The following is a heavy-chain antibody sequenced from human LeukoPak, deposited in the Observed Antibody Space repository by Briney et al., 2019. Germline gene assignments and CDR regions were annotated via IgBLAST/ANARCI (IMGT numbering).Heavy chain of an antibody. J-gene: IGHJ4*02. D-gene: IGHD1-26*01. CDR2: IYYSGST. V-gene: IGHV4-59*01. CDR3: ARGMGATSFDY. CDR1: GGSISSYY. Sequence: ASETLSLTCTVSGGSISSYYWSWIRQPPGKGLEWIGYIYYSGSTNYNPSLKSRVTISVDTSKNQFSLKLSSVTAADTAVYYCARGMGATSFDYWGQGTLVTVSS.